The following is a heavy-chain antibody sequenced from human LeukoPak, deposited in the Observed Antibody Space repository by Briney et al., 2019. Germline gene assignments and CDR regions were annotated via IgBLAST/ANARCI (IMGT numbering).Heavy chain of an antibody. V-gene: IGHV3-23*01. CDR3: AYPSSGWYTY. Sequence: NPGGSLRLSCAASGFTFSSYAMSWVRQAPGKGLEWVSAISGSGGSTYYADSVKGRFTISRDNSKNTLYLQMNSLRAEDAAVYYCAYPSSGWYTYWGQGTLVTVTS. CDR1: GFTFSSYA. J-gene: IGHJ4*02. D-gene: IGHD6-19*01. CDR2: ISGSGGST.